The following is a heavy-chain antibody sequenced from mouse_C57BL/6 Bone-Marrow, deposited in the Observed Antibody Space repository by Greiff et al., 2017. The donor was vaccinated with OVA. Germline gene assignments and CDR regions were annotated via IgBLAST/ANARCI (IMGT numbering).Heavy chain of an antibody. J-gene: IGHJ3*01. D-gene: IGHD3-2*02. Sequence: VQLQQPGTELVKPGASVKLSCKASGYTFTSYWMHWVKQRPGQGLEWIGNINPSNGGTNYNEKFKSKATLTVDKSSSTAYMQLSSLSSEDSAVYYCARGTAQATRFAYWGQGTLVTVSA. V-gene: IGHV1-53*01. CDR1: GYTFTSYW. CDR2: INPSNGGT. CDR3: ARGTAQATRFAY.